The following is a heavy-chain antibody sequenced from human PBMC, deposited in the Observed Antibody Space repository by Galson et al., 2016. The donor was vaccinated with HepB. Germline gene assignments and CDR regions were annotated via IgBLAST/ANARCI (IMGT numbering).Heavy chain of an antibody. D-gene: IGHD5-18*01. CDR3: ARDMAPIQLWLRYYYYGMDV. CDR2: INAGNGNT. J-gene: IGHJ6*02. V-gene: IGHV1-3*01. Sequence: SVKVSCKASGYTFTSYAMHWVRQAPGQRLEWMGWINAGNGNTKYSQKFQGRVTITRDTSASTAYMELSSLRSEDTAVYYCARDMAPIQLWLRYYYYGMDVGGQGTTVTVSS. CDR1: GYTFTSYA.